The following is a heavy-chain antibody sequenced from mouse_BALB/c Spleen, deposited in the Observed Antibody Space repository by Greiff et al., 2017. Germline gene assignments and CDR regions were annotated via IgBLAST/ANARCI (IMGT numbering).Heavy chain of an antibody. CDR3: ARYEDYAMDY. D-gene: IGHD2-12*01. Sequence: EVQLQESGPGLVKPSQSLFLTCTVTGYSITSDYAWNWIRQFPGNKLEWMGYISYSGSTSYNPSLKSRISITRDTSKNQFFLQLNSVTTEDTATYYCARYEDYAMDYWGQGTSVTVSS. J-gene: IGHJ4*01. CDR2: ISYSGST. CDR1: GYSITSDYA. V-gene: IGHV3-2*02.